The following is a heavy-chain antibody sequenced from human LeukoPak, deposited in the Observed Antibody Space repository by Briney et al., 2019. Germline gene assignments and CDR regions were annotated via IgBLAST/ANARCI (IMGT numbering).Heavy chain of an antibody. CDR1: GDSISNGYY. CDR3: ARLGYSGSYYRGWYFDL. J-gene: IGHJ2*01. D-gene: IGHD1-26*01. V-gene: IGHV4-38-2*01. CDR2: IYYSGAT. Sequence: SETLSLTCAVSGDSISNGYYWGWIRQPPGKGLEWIGSIYYSGATHYNPSLKSRVTISVDTSKNQFSLTLNSVTAAATAVYYCARLGYSGSYYRGWYFDLGGRGTLVTVSS.